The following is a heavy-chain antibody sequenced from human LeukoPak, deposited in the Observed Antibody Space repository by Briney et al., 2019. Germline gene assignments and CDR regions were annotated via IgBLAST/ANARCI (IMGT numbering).Heavy chain of an antibody. D-gene: IGHD6-6*01. CDR2: IYYSGST. J-gene: IGHJ4*02. CDR1: GGSISSSSYY. Sequence: SETLSLTCTVSGGSISSSSYYWGWIRQPPGKGLEWIGSIYYSGSTYYNPSLKSRVTISVDTSKNQFSLKLSSVTAADTAVYYCARGPARLSIAARPGRYFDYWGQGTLVTVSS. CDR3: ARGPARLSIAARPGRYFDY. V-gene: IGHV4-39*01.